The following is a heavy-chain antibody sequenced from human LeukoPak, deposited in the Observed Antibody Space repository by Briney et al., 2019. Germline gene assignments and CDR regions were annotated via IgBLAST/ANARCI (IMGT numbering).Heavy chain of an antibody. J-gene: IGHJ4*02. Sequence: GGSLRLSCAASGIPFSSYGMRWVRQAPGKGLEWVAFIRYDGSVKYYVDSVKGRFTISRDNSKNTVDLQMNSLRVEDTAVYYCAKDPSGAGDYWSQGTLVTVSS. CDR1: GIPFSSYG. CDR3: AKDPSGAGDY. V-gene: IGHV3-30*02. D-gene: IGHD3-10*01. CDR2: IRYDGSVK.